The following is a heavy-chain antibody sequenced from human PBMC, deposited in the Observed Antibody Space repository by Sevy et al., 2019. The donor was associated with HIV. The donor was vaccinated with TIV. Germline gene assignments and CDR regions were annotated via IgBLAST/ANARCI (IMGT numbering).Heavy chain of an antibody. CDR1: GFTFDDYA. D-gene: IGHD3-22*01. CDR2: ISWNSGSI. V-gene: IGHV3-9*03. J-gene: IGHJ4*02. Sequence: GGSLRLSCAASGFTFDDYAMHWVRQAPGKGLEWVSCISWNSGSIGYADSVKGRFTISRDNAKKALYLQMNSLRADDMALYYCAKDIRSYYDSSGFDYWGQGTLVTVSS. CDR3: AKDIRSYYDSSGFDY.